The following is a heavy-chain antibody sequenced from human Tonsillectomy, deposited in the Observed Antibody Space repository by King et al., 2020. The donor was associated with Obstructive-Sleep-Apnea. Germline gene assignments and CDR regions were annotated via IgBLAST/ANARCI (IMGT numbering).Heavy chain of an antibody. CDR1: GGSISSSTHY. CDR2: IYYSGST. CDR3: ARVLGSTGDYAIAD. D-gene: IGHD4-17*01. Sequence: QLQESGPGLVKPSETLSLTCTVSGGSISSSTHYWGWIRQPPGKGLEWIGSIYYSGSTYYNPSLKSRVTTSVDTSKNQFSLKLRSVIAADTAVYYCARVLGSTGDYAIADWGQGTLVTVSS. J-gene: IGHJ4*02. V-gene: IGHV4-39*07.